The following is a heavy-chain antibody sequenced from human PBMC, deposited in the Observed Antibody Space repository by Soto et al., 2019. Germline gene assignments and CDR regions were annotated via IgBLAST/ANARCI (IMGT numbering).Heavy chain of an antibody. CDR2: IYYSGST. Sequence: PSETLSLTCTVSGGSISSYYWSWIRQPPGKGLEWIGYIYYSGSTNYNPSLKSRVTISVDTSKNQFSLKLSSVTAADTAVYYCARPNYGDYGGWDNWFDPWGQGTLVTVSS. J-gene: IGHJ5*02. V-gene: IGHV4-59*08. CDR3: ARPNYGDYGGWDNWFDP. CDR1: GGSISSYY. D-gene: IGHD4-17*01.